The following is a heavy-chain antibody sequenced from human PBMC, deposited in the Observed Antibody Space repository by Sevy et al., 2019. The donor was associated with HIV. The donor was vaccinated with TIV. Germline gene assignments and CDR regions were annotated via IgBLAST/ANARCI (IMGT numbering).Heavy chain of an antibody. D-gene: IGHD3-22*01. J-gene: IGHJ4*02. CDR1: GFTFSSYA. CDR3: ATALITYYYDSSGYPFDY. V-gene: IGHV3-23*01. CDR2: ISGSGGST. Sequence: WGSLRLSCAASGFTFSSYAMSWVRQAPGKGLEWVSAISGSGGSTYYADSVKGRFTISRDNSKNTLYLQMNSLRAEDTAVYYCATALITYYYDSSGYPFDYWGQGTLVTVSS.